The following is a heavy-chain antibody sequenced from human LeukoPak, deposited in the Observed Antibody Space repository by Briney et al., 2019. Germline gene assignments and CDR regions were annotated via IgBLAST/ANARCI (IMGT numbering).Heavy chain of an antibody. CDR2: IYHSGST. CDR1: GGSISSSNS. CDR3: ARREEDYVILTAYYPDAFDI. D-gene: IGHD3-9*01. J-gene: IGHJ3*02. V-gene: IGHV4-4*02. Sequence: PSETLSLPCAVSGGSISSSNSRSWVRQPPGKGLEWIGEIYHSGSTNYNPSLKSRVTLSVDKSKNQFSLKLSSVTAADTAVYYCARREEDYVILTAYYPDAFDIWGQGTMVTVSS.